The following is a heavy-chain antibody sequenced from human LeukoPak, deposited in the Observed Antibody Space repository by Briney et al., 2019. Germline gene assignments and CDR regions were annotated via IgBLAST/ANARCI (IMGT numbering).Heavy chain of an antibody. J-gene: IGHJ6*03. V-gene: IGHV3-30*02. CDR1: GFTFSSYG. CDR3: ARDLHLYYGSGSYYALSRYYYYYYMDV. CDR2: IRYDGSNK. Sequence: PGGSLRLSCAASGFTFSSYGMHWVRQAPGKGLEWVAFIRYDGSNKYYADSVKGRFTISRDNAKNSLYLQMNSLRAEDTAVYYCARDLHLYYGSGSYYALSRYYYYYYMDVWGKGTTVTISS. D-gene: IGHD3-10*01.